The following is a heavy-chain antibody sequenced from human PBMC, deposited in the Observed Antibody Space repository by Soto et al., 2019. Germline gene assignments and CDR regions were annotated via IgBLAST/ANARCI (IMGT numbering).Heavy chain of an antibody. CDR3: ARGGLKDGYNYYLDY. CDR2: TYYRSQWYD. J-gene: IGHJ4*02. Sequence: SQTLSLTCAISGDSVSSNSAAWNWIRRSPSRGLEWLGRTYYRSQWYDDYAVSVKSRITINPDTSENQFSLHLNSVTPEDTAVYYCARGGLKDGYNYYLDYWGQGTLVTVSS. CDR1: GDSVSSNSAA. V-gene: IGHV6-1*01. D-gene: IGHD1-1*01.